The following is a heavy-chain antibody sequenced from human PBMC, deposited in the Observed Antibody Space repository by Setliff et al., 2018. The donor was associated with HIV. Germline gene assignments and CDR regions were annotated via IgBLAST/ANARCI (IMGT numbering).Heavy chain of an antibody. V-gene: IGHV1-18*01. CDR3: ARRIDDSGSFPDKNWFDT. CDR2: INTHSGYT. CDR1: GYTFNNYG. D-gene: IGHD3-10*01. Sequence: GASVKVSCKASGYTFNNYGISWVRQAPGQGLEWMGWINTHSGYTNYAQNVQGRVTVTMDTSTSTAYMELRSLKSDDTAVYYCARRIDDSGSFPDKNWFDTWGQGSLVTVSS. J-gene: IGHJ5*02.